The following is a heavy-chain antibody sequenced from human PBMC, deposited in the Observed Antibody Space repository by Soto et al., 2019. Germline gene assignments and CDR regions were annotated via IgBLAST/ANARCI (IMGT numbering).Heavy chain of an antibody. D-gene: IGHD3-10*01. J-gene: IGHJ4*02. CDR2: IWYDGSNK. CDR1: GFTFSSYG. V-gene: IGHV3-33*01. Sequence: QVQLVESGGGVVQPGRSLRLSCAASGFTFSSYGMHWVRQAPGKGLEWVAVIWYDGSNKYYADSVKGRFTISRDNSKNTLYLQMNSLRAEVTAVYYCASEIGELLADYWGQGTLVTVSS. CDR3: ASEIGELLADY.